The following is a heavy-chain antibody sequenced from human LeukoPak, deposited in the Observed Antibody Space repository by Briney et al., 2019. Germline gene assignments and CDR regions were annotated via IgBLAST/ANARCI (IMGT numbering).Heavy chain of an antibody. V-gene: IGHV4-34*01. D-gene: IGHD6-6*01. CDR3: ARAWYSSSSGSSLDY. CDR2: INHSGST. J-gene: IGHJ4*02. CDR1: GGSFSGYY. Sequence: NPSETLSLTCAVYGGSFSGYYWSWIRQPPGKGLEWIGEINHSGSTNYNPSLKSRVTISVDTSKNQFSLKLSSVTAADTAVYYCARAWYSSSSGSSLDYWGQGTLVTVSS.